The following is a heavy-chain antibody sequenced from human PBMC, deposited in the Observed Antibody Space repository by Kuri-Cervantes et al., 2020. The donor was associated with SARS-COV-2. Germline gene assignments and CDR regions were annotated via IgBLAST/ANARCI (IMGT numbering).Heavy chain of an antibody. J-gene: IGHJ4*02. Sequence: GGSLRLSCEVSGFLFSASAIHWVRQASGKGLEWVGRIRGKANNYATAYVASVKGRFTISGDNSKNTLYLQMNSLRAEDTAVYYCARERTGDIFDYWGQGTLVTVSS. V-gene: IGHV3-73*01. CDR1: GFLFSASA. D-gene: IGHD7-27*01. CDR2: IRGKANNYAT. CDR3: ARERTGDIFDY.